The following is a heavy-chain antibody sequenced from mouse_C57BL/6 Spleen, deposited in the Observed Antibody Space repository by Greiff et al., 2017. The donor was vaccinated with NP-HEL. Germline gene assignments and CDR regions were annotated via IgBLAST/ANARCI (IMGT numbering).Heavy chain of an antibody. V-gene: IGHV5-9*01. CDR1: GFTFSSYT. D-gene: IGHD1-1*01. CDR3: ARRNYGSSLFDY. CDR2: ISGGGGNT. Sequence: KLVESGGGLVKPGGSLKLSCAASGFTFSSYTMSWVRQTPEKRLEWVATISGGGGNTYYPDSVKGRFTISRDNAKNTLYLQMSSLRSEDTALYYCARRNYGSSLFDYWGQGTTLTVSS. J-gene: IGHJ2*01.